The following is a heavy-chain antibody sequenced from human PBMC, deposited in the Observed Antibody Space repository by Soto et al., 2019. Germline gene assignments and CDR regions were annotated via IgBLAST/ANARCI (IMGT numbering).Heavy chain of an antibody. J-gene: IGHJ3*02. CDR3: ARDGYYYDSSGYHDAFDI. CDR1: GYTFTSYA. D-gene: IGHD3-22*01. Sequence: ASVKVSCKASGYTFTSYAMHWVRQAPGQRLEWMGWINAGNGNTKYSQKFQGRVTITRDTSASTAYMELSSLRSEDTAVYYCARDGYYYDSSGYHDAFDIWGQGTMVTV. V-gene: IGHV1-3*01. CDR2: INAGNGNT.